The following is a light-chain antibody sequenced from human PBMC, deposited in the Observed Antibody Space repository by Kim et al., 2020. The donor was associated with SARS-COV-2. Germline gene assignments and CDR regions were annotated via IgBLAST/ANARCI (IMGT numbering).Light chain of an antibody. J-gene: IGKJ2*01. CDR1: QSLLHRDGNTY. Sequence: DIVMTQTPLSSPITLGQPASISCRSSQSLLHRDGNTYLSWLHQRPGQPPRLLIYKTSYRFSGVSDRYSGSGAGTDFTLKINSVAAENVSIYYCMRAAHSPHIFGRGTKL. CDR2: KTS. CDR3: MRAAHSPHI. V-gene: IGKV2-24*01.